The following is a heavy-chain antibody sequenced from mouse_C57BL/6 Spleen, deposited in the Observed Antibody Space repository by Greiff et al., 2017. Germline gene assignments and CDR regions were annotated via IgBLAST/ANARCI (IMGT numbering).Heavy chain of an antibody. V-gene: IGHV1-55*01. D-gene: IGHD4-1*01. CDR3: ARLTGTREYFDY. J-gene: IGHJ2*01. Sequence: QVQLQQPGAELVKPGASVKMSCKASGYTFTSYWITWVKQRPGQGLEWIGDIYPGSGSTNYNEKFKSKDTLTVDTSSSTAYMQLSSLTSEDTAVXYCARLTGTREYFDYWGRGTTLTVSS. CDR1: GYTFTSYW. CDR2: IYPGSGST.